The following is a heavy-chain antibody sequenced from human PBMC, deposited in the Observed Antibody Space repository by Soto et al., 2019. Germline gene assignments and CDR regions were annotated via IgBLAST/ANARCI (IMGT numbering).Heavy chain of an antibody. Sequence: EVQVLESGGDLVQPGGSLRLSCAASGFTIRNDAMSWVRQAPGKALEWVSGISGSSDRTYYADSVKGRFTISKDTSSNTLYLQMNSLGVEDTAVYHCEGSWTWGQGTMVTVSS. D-gene: IGHD5-12*01. V-gene: IGHV3-23*01. CDR3: EGSWT. J-gene: IGHJ3*01. CDR2: ISGSSDRT. CDR1: GFTIRNDA.